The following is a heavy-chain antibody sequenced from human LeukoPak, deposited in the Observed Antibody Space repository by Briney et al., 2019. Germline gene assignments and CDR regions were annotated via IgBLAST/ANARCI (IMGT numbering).Heavy chain of an antibody. V-gene: IGHV3-7*01. CDR3: AREHSSSGWGYFDY. J-gene: IGHJ4*02. CDR2: IKGDGSDK. D-gene: IGHD6-25*01. CDR1: GFAFSSYW. Sequence: GGSLRLSCAASGFAFSSYWMSWVRQAPGKGLEWVANIKGDGSDKYYLDSLKGRFTVSRDNAKNSLYLQVNSLRVEDTAVYYCAREHSSSGWGYFDYWGQGALVTVSS.